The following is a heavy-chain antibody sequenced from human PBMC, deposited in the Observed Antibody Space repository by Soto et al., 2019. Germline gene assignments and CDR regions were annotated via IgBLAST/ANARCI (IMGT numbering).Heavy chain of an antibody. CDR1: GFTFSTYG. Sequence: EVQLVESGGGLVQPGGSLRLSCAASGFTFSTYGMNWARQAPGKGLEWVTHINSGAETTSYSDSVKGRFTISRDDAKNSLYLQMNSLRVDDTAIYYCARDPEAIHDFDYWGQGTLITVSS. J-gene: IGHJ4*02. D-gene: IGHD2-2*02. CDR3: ARDPEAIHDFDY. V-gene: IGHV3-48*04. CDR2: INSGAETT.